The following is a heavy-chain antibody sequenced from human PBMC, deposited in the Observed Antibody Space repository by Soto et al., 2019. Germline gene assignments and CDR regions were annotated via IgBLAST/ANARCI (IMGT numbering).Heavy chain of an antibody. V-gene: IGHV6-1*01. CDR1: GVSVSSNSAA. CDR3: AGQHQWLDS. CDR2: TYYRSKWHN. J-gene: IGHJ4*02. D-gene: IGHD6-19*01. Sequence: XQTLALTSAFSGVSVSSNSAACNWIRQSPSRGLEWLGRTYYRSKWHNDFAVSVKSRITIKPDTSKNQFSLQLNSVNPEDTAVYYCAGQHQWLDSWGQGTLVTVYS.